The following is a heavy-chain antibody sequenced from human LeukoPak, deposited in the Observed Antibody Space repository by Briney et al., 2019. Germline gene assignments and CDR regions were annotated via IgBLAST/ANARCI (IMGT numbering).Heavy chain of an antibody. CDR1: GFTVSSNY. J-gene: IGHJ5*02. CDR3: ARTTYNSPCGFDL. D-gene: IGHD6-13*01. CDR2: IYSGGST. V-gene: IGHV3-53*01. Sequence: GGSLRLSCAASGFTVSSNYMSWVRQAPGKGLEWVSVIYSGGSTYYADSVKGRFTISRDDAKNSLYLQMNSLRAEDTAVYYCARTTYNSPCGFDLWGQGTLVTVSS.